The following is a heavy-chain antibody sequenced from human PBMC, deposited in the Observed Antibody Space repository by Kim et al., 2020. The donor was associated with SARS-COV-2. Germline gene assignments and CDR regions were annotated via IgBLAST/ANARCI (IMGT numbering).Heavy chain of an antibody. V-gene: IGHV1-3*01. J-gene: IGHJ4*02. CDR2: INAGNGNT. D-gene: IGHD3-3*01. CDR1: GYTFTSYA. CDR3: ARGGDFWSGYYQIPSGGYFDY. Sequence: ASVKVSCKASGYTFTSYAMHWVRQAPGQRLEWMGWINAGNGNTKYSQKFQGRVTITRDTSASTAYMGLSSLRSEDTAVYYCARGGDFWSGYYQIPSGGYFDYWGQGTLVTVSS.